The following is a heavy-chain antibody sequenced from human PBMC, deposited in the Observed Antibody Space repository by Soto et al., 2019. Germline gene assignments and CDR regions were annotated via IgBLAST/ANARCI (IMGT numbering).Heavy chain of an antibody. CDR2: IYHSGST. V-gene: IGHV4-4*02. D-gene: IGHD3-10*01. J-gene: IGHJ3*02. Sequence: PSETLSLTCSVCSGSISSSNWWSWVRQPPGKGLEWIGEIYHSGSTNYNPSLKSRVTISVDKSKNQFSLKLSSVTAADTAVYYCARDRRLLWFGELGFRSAFDIWGQGTMVTVSS. CDR3: ARDRRLLWFGELGFRSAFDI. CDR1: SGSISSSNW.